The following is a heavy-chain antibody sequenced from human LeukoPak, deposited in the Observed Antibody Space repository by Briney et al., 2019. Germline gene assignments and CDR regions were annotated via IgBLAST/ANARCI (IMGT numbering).Heavy chain of an antibody. Sequence: PGGSLRLSCAASGFTFSRYAMHWVRQAPGKGLEWVAVVSYDGSNKFYAESVKGRFTISRDNSKNTLPLQMNSLRLEDTAVYYCAREPGYYFDYWGQGTLVTVSS. D-gene: IGHD1-14*01. J-gene: IGHJ4*02. V-gene: IGHV3-30-3*01. CDR3: AREPGYYFDY. CDR2: VSYDGSNK. CDR1: GFTFSRYA.